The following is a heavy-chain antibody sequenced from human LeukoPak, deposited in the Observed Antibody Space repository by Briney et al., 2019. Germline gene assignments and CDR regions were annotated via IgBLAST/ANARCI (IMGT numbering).Heavy chain of an antibody. V-gene: IGHV3-23*01. J-gene: IGHJ6*02. Sequence: GGSLRLSCVASGFTFSDYAMHWVRQAPGKGLDWVSTISAGGAGTYYADSVKGRFTISRDNSKNTLYLQMNSLRAEDTALYYCVKGYSSGWTREYYGMDVWGQGTTVTVSS. D-gene: IGHD6-19*01. CDR2: ISAGGAGT. CDR3: VKGYSSGWTREYYGMDV. CDR1: GFTFSDYA.